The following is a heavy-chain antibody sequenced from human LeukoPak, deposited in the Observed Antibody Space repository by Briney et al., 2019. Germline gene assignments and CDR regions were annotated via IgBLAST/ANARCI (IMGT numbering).Heavy chain of an antibody. V-gene: IGHV4-39*07. D-gene: IGHD2-15*01. CDR1: GGSISSSSYY. J-gene: IGHJ6*03. CDR3: AREPRYCGGGNCYRGGYMDV. Sequence: SETLSLTCTVSGGSISSSSYYWGWIRQPPGKGLEWIGSIFYSGSTYYNPSLKSRVTISVDASKNQFSLKLTSVTAADTAVYYCAREPRYCGGGNCYRGGYMDVWGKGTTVTVSS. CDR2: IFYSGST.